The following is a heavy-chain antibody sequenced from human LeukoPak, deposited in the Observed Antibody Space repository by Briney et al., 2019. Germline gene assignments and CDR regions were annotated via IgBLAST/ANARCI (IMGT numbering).Heavy chain of an antibody. D-gene: IGHD4-17*01. V-gene: IGHV1-18*01. Sequence: ASVNVSCKASGYTFTSYGISWVRQAPGQGLEWIGWISAYIGNTNYAQKLQGRVTVTTDTSTSTAYMELRSLRSDDTAVYYCARARGLPGATVTSSRYYYYYGMDVWGQGTTVTVSS. J-gene: IGHJ6*02. CDR3: ARARGLPGATVTSSRYYYYYGMDV. CDR1: GYTFTSYG. CDR2: ISAYIGNT.